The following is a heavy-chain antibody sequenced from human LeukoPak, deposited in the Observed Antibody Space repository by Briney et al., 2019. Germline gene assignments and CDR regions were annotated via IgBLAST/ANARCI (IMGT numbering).Heavy chain of an antibody. J-gene: IGHJ1*01. V-gene: IGHV3-30-3*01. CDR1: GFTFSSYA. Sequence: PGRSLRLSCAASGFTFSSYAMHWVRQAPGKGLEWVAVISFDGNIKTYADSVKGRFTISRDNSKNTLYLQMNKLRTEDTAVYYCAREPQHWGQGTLVTVSS. CDR3: AREPQH. CDR2: ISFDGNIK.